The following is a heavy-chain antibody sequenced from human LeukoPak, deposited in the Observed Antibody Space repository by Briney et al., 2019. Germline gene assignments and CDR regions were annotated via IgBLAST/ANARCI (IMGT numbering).Heavy chain of an antibody. CDR1: GYTFTGYH. D-gene: IGHD3-10*01. CDR3: ARNTNYFGSGNSFDY. V-gene: IGHV1-2*02. J-gene: IGHJ4*02. CDR2: INPNTGDT. Sequence: GASVKVSCKASGYTFTGYHMHWVRQAPGQGLEWMGWINPNTGDTNYAQKFQGGVTMTRDTSIDTAYMELSRLKTDDTAVYYCARNTNYFGSGNSFDYWGQGTLVTVSS.